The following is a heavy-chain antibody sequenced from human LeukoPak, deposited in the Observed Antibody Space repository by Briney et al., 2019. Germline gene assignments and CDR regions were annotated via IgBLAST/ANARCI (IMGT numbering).Heavy chain of an antibody. D-gene: IGHD3-22*01. CDR3: ARGHPRTYYYDSSGYHPADAFDI. J-gene: IGHJ3*02. CDR1: GGSISSGDYY. Sequence: PSETLSLTCTVSGGSISSGDYYWSWIRQPPGKGLEWIGYIHYSGSTYYNPSLKSRVTISVDTSKNQFSLKLSSVTAADTAVYYCARGHPRTYYYDSSGYHPADAFDIWGQGTMVTVSS. CDR2: IHYSGST. V-gene: IGHV4-30-4*01.